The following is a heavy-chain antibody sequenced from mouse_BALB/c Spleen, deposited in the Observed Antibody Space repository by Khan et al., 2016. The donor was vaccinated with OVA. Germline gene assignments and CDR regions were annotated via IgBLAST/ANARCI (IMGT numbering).Heavy chain of an antibody. CDR3: ARSNGNYWFAY. CDR2: INTYTGEP. V-gene: IGHV9-3-1*01. Sequence: LVESGPELKKPGETVKISCKASGYTFTNYGMNWVKQAPGKGLKWMGWINTYTGEPTYADDFKGRFAFSLETSASTAYLQINNLKNEDTAKYFCARSNGNYWFAYWGQGTLVTVSA. J-gene: IGHJ3*01. CDR1: GYTFTNYG. D-gene: IGHD2-1*01.